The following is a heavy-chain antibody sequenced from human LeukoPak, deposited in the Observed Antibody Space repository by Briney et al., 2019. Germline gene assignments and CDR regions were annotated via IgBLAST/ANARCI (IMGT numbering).Heavy chain of an antibody. CDR2: IGDSGSST. J-gene: IGHJ4*02. V-gene: IGHV3-23*01. Sequence: GGSLRLSCAASGFTFSSYAMSWVRKAPGKGLEWVSAIGDSGSSTHYADSVKGRFTTSRDNSKNTLFLQMNSLRAEDTAIYYCAKYGPQDSGSSHFDYWGQGALVTVSS. D-gene: IGHD1-26*01. CDR1: GFTFSSYA. CDR3: AKYGPQDSGSSHFDY.